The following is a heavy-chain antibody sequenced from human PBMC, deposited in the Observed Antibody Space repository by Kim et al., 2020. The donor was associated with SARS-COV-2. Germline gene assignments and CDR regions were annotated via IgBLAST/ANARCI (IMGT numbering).Heavy chain of an antibody. CDR2: IYYSGST. Sequence: SETLSLTCTVSGGSTSSGGYYWSWIRQHPGKGLEWIGYIYYSGSTYYNPSLKSRVTISVDTSKNQFSLKLSSVTAADTAVYYCARAPMIVVVINAFDIWGQGTMVTVSS. D-gene: IGHD3-22*01. CDR3: ARAPMIVVVINAFDI. CDR1: GGSTSSGGYY. J-gene: IGHJ3*02. V-gene: IGHV4-31*03.